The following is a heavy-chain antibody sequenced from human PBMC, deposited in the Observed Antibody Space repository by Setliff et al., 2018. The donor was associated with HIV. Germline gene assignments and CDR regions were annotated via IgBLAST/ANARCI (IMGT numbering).Heavy chain of an antibody. V-gene: IGHV4-61*09. CDR1: GGSISSGTYY. Sequence: PSETLSLTCTVSGGSISSGTYYWSWIRQPAGKGLEWIGHIYTSGSTNYNPSLKSRVTISVDTSKNQFSLKLSSVTAADTAVYYCARIRGYSYGFYFDYWGQGTLGTVSS. J-gene: IGHJ4*02. CDR3: ARIRGYSYGFYFDY. D-gene: IGHD5-18*01. CDR2: IYTSGST.